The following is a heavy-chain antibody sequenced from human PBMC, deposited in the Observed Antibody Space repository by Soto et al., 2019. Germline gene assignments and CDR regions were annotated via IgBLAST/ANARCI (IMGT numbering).Heavy chain of an antibody. V-gene: IGHV2-5*02. D-gene: IGHD1-26*01. CDR3: AHNVRYSGTYYFGY. CDR2: IYFDDDK. Sequence: QITLKESGPTLVKPIQTLTLTCTFSGFSLSTSGVGVGWIRQPPGKALEWLALIYFDDDKRYSPSLKTRLTITKDTSKNQVVLTMTNMDPVDTATYYCAHNVRYSGTYYFGYWGQGTLVTVSS. CDR1: GFSLSTSGVG. J-gene: IGHJ4*02.